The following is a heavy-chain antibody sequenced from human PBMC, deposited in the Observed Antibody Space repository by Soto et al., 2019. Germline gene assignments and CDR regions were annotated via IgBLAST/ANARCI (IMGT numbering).Heavy chain of an antibody. V-gene: IGHV1-18*04. CDR3: ARGDSTGSPTGWFDP. CDR2: ISNYNGDT. Sequence: QVQLVQSGAEVKKPGASVQVSCKASGYTFTRYSINWVRQAPGQGLEWVGWISNYNGDTKYAQKFQGRVTLTTDTSTTTTYMDLRSLTSDDTAVYFCARGDSTGSPTGWFDPWRQGTLVTVSS. J-gene: IGHJ5*02. D-gene: IGHD6-19*01. CDR1: GYTFTRYS.